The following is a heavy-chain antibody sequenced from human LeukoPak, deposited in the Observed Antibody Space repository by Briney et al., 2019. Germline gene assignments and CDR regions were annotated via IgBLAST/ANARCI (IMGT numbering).Heavy chain of an antibody. CDR3: ARGLVVRGVMPRNRFDP. CDR1: GGSFSGYY. V-gene: IGHV4-34*01. D-gene: IGHD3-10*01. Sequence: SETLSLTCAVYGGSFSGYYWSWIRQPPGKGLEWIGEINHSGSTNYNPPLKSRVTISVDTSKNQFSLKLSSVTAADTAVYYCARGLVVRGVMPRNRFDPWGQGTLVTVPS. CDR2: INHSGST. J-gene: IGHJ5*02.